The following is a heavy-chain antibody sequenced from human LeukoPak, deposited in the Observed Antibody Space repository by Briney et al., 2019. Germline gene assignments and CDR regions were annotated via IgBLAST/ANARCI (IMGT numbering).Heavy chain of an antibody. Sequence: SETLSLTWTVSGASISSYYWSWIRQPPGKGLEWIGHIYYSGSTNYNPSLKSRVTISVDTSKNQFSLKLSSMTAADTAMYYCARDRGSYYAFDIWGQGTMVTVSS. V-gene: IGHV4-59*01. J-gene: IGHJ3*02. CDR3: ARDRGSYYAFDI. CDR1: GASISSYY. CDR2: IYYSGST. D-gene: IGHD1-1*01.